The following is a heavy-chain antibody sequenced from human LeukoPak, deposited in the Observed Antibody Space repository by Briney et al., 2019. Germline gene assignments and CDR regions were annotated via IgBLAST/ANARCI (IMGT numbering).Heavy chain of an antibody. CDR2: INPNSGGT. CDR3: ARETDFWSGYRINWFDP. V-gene: IGHV1-2*02. CDR1: GYTFSIYA. D-gene: IGHD3-3*01. Sequence: ASVKVSCKASGYTFSIYAPNWVRQAPGQGLEWMGWINPNSGGTNYAQKFQGRVTMTRDTSISTAYMELSRLRSDDTAVYYCARETDFWSGYRINWFDPWGQGTLVTVSS. J-gene: IGHJ5*02.